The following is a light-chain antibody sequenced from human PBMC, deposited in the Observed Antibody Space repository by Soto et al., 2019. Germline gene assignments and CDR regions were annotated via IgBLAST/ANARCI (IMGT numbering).Light chain of an antibody. V-gene: IGKV3-20*01. Sequence: ESVLTQSPGTLSLSPGERAALSCRATQSVSTTYLAWYQQKPGQAPRLLIYGASSRAAGIPDRFSGSGSGTDFTLTISRLEPEDFAVYYCQQYGTSYTWTFGQGTKVAIK. J-gene: IGKJ1*01. CDR1: QSVSTTY. CDR3: QQYGTSYTWT. CDR2: GAS.